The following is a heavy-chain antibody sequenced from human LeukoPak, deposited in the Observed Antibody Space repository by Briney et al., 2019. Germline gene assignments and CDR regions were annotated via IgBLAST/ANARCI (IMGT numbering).Heavy chain of an antibody. CDR2: ISAYNGNT. CDR3: ARIPLRYFDWTPGYFDY. J-gene: IGHJ4*02. V-gene: IGHV1-18*01. CDR1: GYTFTSYG. D-gene: IGHD3-9*01. Sequence: GASVKVSCKASGYTFTSYGISWVRQAPGQGLEWMGWISAYNGNTNYAQKLQGRVTMTTDTSTSTAYMELRSLRSDDTAVYYCARIPLRYFDWTPGYFDYWGQGTLVTVSS.